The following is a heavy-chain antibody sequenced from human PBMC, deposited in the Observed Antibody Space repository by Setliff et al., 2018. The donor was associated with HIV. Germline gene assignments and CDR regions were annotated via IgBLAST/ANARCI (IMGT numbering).Heavy chain of an antibody. V-gene: IGHV4-39*01. CDR2: FSYTDSRTS. CDR3: AMTGYSATWYFDY. J-gene: IGHJ4*02. Sequence: PSETLSLTCTVSGGSISSGRYYWAWIRQPPGRGPEWIGSFSYTDSRTSYYNPSLKSRVTTFADTSKNQFSLFLSSVTAADTGVYYCAMTGYSATWYFDYWGQGTLVTVSS. CDR1: GGSISSGRYY. D-gene: IGHD3-9*01.